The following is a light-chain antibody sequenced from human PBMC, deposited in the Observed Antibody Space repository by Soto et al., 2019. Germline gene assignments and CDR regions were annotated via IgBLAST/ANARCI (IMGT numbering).Light chain of an antibody. CDR1: QSINSW. J-gene: IGKJ2*01. CDR2: KAS. V-gene: IGKV1-5*03. Sequence: DIQMTQSPSTLSASVGDRVTITCRASQSINSWVAWYQQQPGKAPNLLIYKASSLESGVPSRFSGSGSGTEFTLHISSLQPDDFASYYCQQYNGLFPGESFGQGTKLEIK. CDR3: QQYNGLFPGES.